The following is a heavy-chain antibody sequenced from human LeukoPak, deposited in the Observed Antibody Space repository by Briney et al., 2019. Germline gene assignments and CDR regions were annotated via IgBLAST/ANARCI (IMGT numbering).Heavy chain of an antibody. V-gene: IGHV4-59*01. CDR2: IYYSGST. Sequence: PGGSLRLSCAASGFTFSSYWMSWIRQPPGKGLEWIGYIYYSGSTIHNPSLKSRVTISEDTSKNQFSLKLSSVTAADTAVYYCARDRGDYVPNAFDIWGQGTMVTVSS. CDR3: ARDRGDYVPNAFDI. D-gene: IGHD4-17*01. CDR1: GFTFSSYW. J-gene: IGHJ3*02.